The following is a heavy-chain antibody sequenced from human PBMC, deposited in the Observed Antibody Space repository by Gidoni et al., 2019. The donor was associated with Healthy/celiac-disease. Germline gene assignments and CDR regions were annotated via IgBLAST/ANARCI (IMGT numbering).Heavy chain of an antibody. D-gene: IGHD2-21*02. CDR1: GGSISSGGYY. Sequence: QVQLQESGPGLVKPSPPLSLTCTVSGGSISSGGYYWSWIRQNPGKGLEWIGYIYYSGSTYYNPSLKSRVTISVDTSMNQFSLKLSSVTAADTAVYYCVSNCGGDCPLRYWGQGTLVTVSS. CDR2: IYYSGST. J-gene: IGHJ4*02. V-gene: IGHV4-31*03. CDR3: VSNCGGDCPLRY.